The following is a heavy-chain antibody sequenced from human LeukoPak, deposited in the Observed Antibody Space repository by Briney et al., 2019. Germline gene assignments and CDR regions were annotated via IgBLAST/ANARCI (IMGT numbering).Heavy chain of an antibody. Sequence: GGSLRLSCAASGFTFSSSAMTWVRQAPGKGLEWVSAINSGGDDTVHADSVKGRLTISRDNSKNTLYLQMNRLRAEDTAKYYCTKGGSYAPLDYWGQGTLVTVSS. J-gene: IGHJ4*02. CDR1: GFTFSSSA. CDR3: TKGGSYAPLDY. D-gene: IGHD1-26*01. V-gene: IGHV3-23*01. CDR2: INSGGDDT.